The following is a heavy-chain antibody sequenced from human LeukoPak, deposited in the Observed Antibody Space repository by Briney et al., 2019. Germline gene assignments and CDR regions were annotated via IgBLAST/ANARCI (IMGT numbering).Heavy chain of an antibody. D-gene: IGHD2-15*01. CDR1: GGSISSGGYY. V-gene: IGHV4-31*03. CDR3: ARDAKLLDAFDI. Sequence: SQTLSLTCTVSGGSISSGGYYWSWIRQHPGKGLEWIGYIYYSGSTYYNPSLKSRVTISVDTSKNQFSLKLSSVTAADTAVYYCARDAKLLDAFDIWGQGTMVTVPS. CDR2: IYYSGST. J-gene: IGHJ3*02.